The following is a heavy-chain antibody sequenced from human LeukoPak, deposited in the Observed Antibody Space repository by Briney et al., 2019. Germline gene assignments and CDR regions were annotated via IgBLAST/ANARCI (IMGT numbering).Heavy chain of an antibody. Sequence: ASVKVSCKASGYTFTGYYMHWVRQAPGQGLEWMGWINPNSGGTNYAQKFQGRVTMTRDTSISTAYMELSRLRSDDTAVYYCARWAPSQPYHGMDVWGQGTTVTVSS. CDR3: ARWAPSQPYHGMDV. CDR2: INPNSGGT. V-gene: IGHV1-2*02. J-gene: IGHJ6*02. CDR1: GYTFTGYY.